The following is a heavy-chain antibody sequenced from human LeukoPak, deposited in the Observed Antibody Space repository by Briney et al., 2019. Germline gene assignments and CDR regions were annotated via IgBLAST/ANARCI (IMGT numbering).Heavy chain of an antibody. J-gene: IGHJ6*02. V-gene: IGHV1-24*01. CDR1: GYTLTELS. CDR3: ATGLRFLVTYYYYGMDV. Sequence: ASVTVSCKVSGYTLTELSMHWLQQAAGKEVAWMGCFDPEDCETIYAQKFQGRVTMTEDTSTDTAYMELSSLRSEDTAVYYCATGLRFLVTYYYYGMDVWGQGTTVTVSS. D-gene: IGHD3-3*01. CDR2: FDPEDCET.